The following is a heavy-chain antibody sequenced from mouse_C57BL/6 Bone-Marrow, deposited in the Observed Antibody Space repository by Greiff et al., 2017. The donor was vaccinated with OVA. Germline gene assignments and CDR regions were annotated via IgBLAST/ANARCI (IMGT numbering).Heavy chain of an antibody. J-gene: IGHJ1*03. CDR3: ARWDGYWYFDV. V-gene: IGHV1-61*01. D-gene: IGHD2-3*01. CDR1: GYTFTSYW. Sequence: VQLQQPGAELVRPGSSVKLSCKASGYTFTSYWMDWVKQRPGQGLEWIGNIYPSDSETHYNQKFKDKATLTVDKSSSTAYMQLSSLTSEDSAVYYGARWDGYWYFDVWGTGTTVTVSS. CDR2: IYPSDSET.